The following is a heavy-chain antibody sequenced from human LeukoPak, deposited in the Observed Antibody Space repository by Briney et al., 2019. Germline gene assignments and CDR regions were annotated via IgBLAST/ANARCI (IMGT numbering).Heavy chain of an antibody. CDR3: AKGQGSGSYPLDY. CDR2: ISATAT. V-gene: IGHV3-23*01. D-gene: IGHD3-16*02. Sequence: GGSLRLSCAASGFTFSSYAMSWVRQAPGKGLEWVSLISATATYYAASVSGRFTISRDISRNTLYLQMNSLRGDDTVVYYCAKGQGSGSYPLDYWGQGTLVTVSS. J-gene: IGHJ4*02. CDR1: GFTFSSYA.